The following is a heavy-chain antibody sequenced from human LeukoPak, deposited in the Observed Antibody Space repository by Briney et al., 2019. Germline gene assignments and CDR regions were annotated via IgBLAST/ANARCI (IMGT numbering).Heavy chain of an antibody. CDR1: GGSFSGYY. J-gene: IGHJ4*02. Sequence: SETLSLTCAVYGGSFSGYYWSWVRQPPGKGLEWIGEINHSGSTNYNPSLKSRVTISVDTSKNQFSLKLSSVTAADTAVYYCARAIAGGYSSSRYMDYWGQGTLVTVSS. V-gene: IGHV4-34*01. D-gene: IGHD6-13*01. CDR3: ARAIAGGYSSSRYMDY. CDR2: INHSGST.